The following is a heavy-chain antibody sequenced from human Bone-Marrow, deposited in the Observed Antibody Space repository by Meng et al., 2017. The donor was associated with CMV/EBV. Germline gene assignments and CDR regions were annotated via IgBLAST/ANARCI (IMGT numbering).Heavy chain of an antibody. V-gene: IGHV2-5*01. Sequence: TSGVGGGWIRQPPGRALEWLALIYWNDDKNYSPSLNNRLTITKDTSRNQVVLTMTNVDPADTATYYCAHSRQYYDYVWGNYRKIFDSWGLGALVTVSS. CDR1: TSGVG. CDR2: IYWNDDK. J-gene: IGHJ4*02. D-gene: IGHD3-16*02. CDR3: AHSRQYYDYVWGNYRKIFDS.